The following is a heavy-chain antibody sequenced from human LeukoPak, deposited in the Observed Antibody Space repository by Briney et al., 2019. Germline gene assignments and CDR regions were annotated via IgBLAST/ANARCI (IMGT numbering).Heavy chain of an antibody. CDR1: GYSFTSYW. Sequence: GESLKISCKGSGYSFTSYWIGWVRRMPGKGLEWMGIIYPGDSDTRYSPSFQGQVTISADKSISTAYLQWSSLKASDTAMYYCARQERYSSSWHSQSTYYGMDVWGPGTTVTVSS. D-gene: IGHD6-13*01. J-gene: IGHJ6*02. V-gene: IGHV5-51*01. CDR3: ARQERYSSSWHSQSTYYGMDV. CDR2: IYPGDSDT.